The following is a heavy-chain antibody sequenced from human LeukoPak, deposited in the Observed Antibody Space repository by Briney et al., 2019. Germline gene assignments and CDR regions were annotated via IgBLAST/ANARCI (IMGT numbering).Heavy chain of an antibody. D-gene: IGHD6-19*01. CDR2: IGGSGDKT. Sequence: GGSLRLSCAASGFTFNRNAISWVRQAPGKGLEWVSTIGGSGDKTFYADSVKGRFTISRDNSKNMLHLQMSSLTGEDTALYYCVRRGDASSGGGDHDYWGQGALVTVSS. V-gene: IGHV3-23*01. CDR1: GFTFNRNA. CDR3: VRRGDASSGGGDHDY. J-gene: IGHJ4*02.